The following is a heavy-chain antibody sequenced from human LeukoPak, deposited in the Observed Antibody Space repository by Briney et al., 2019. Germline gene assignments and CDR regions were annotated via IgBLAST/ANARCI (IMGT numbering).Heavy chain of an antibody. Sequence: GSLRLSCAASGFTVSSNYMSWVRQAPGKGLEWVSVIYSGGSTYYADSVKGRFTISRDNSKNTLYLQMNSLRAEDTAVYYCAKSVHYYDSSLDAFDIWGQGTMVTVSS. D-gene: IGHD3-22*01. J-gene: IGHJ3*02. CDR2: IYSGGST. CDR1: GFTVSSNY. CDR3: AKSVHYYDSSLDAFDI. V-gene: IGHV3-53*01.